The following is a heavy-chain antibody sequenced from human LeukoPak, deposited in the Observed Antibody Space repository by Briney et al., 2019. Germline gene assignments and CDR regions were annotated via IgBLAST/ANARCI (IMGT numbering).Heavy chain of an antibody. CDR2: IYKSGTT. CDR1: GDSITSTHW. J-gene: IGHJ4*02. D-gene: IGHD1-26*01. Sequence: SGTLSLTCAVSGDSITSTHWWSWVRQPPGKGLEWIGQIYKSGTTNYTPSLKSRVTMSVDKSENQFSLKVTSVTAADTAVYYCAREYDGRGYFDYWGQGTLVTVSS. V-gene: IGHV4-4*02. CDR3: AREYDGRGYFDY.